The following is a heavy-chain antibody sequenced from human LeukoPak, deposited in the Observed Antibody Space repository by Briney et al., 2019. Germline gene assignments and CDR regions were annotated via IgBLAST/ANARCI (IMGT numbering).Heavy chain of an antibody. Sequence: GGSLRLSCAASGFTFSNYAMTWVRQAPGKGLEWVSGISGSGSSTYYADSVKGRFTLSRDYPKNTLYLQMNSLRAEDTAVYYCARGPYGSGRVPRDYYGMDVWGQGTTVTVSS. CDR3: ARGPYGSGRVPRDYYGMDV. J-gene: IGHJ6*02. D-gene: IGHD3-10*01. CDR1: GFTFSNYA. V-gene: IGHV3-23*01. CDR2: ISGSGSST.